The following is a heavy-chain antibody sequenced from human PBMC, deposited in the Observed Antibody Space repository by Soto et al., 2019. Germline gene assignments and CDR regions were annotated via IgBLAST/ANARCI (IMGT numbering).Heavy chain of an antibody. J-gene: IGHJ6*02. D-gene: IGHD4-4*01. CDR3: ARDLHYTNVYYGMDV. CDR1: GYTFTSYG. V-gene: IGHV1-18*01. CDR2: ISAYNGNT. Sequence: QVHLVQSGTEVKKPGASVKVSCKASGYTFTSYGLSWVRQAPGQGLEWVGWISAYNGNTIFAQSVQGRVTMTTDTSXXTAYMELRSLRSDDTAVYYCARDLHYTNVYYGMDVWGQGTTVTVSS.